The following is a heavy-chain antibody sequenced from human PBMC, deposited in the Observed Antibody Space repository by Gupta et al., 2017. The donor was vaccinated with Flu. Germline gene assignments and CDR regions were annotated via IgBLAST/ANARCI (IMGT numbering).Heavy chain of an antibody. CDR1: GFIFSDYA. CDR3: AKRKFDISLGEALNI. CDR2: IGSTGVDT. Sequence: LESGGDLVQPGGSLRLSCAASGFIFSDYAVGWVRQAPGKGLEWVSVIGSTGVDTHYADSVKGRFIISRDNAKDILFLQMNSLRAEDTAMYYCAKRKFDISLGEALNIWGQGTMVTVSA. D-gene: IGHD2-21*01. V-gene: IGHV3-23*01. J-gene: IGHJ3*02.